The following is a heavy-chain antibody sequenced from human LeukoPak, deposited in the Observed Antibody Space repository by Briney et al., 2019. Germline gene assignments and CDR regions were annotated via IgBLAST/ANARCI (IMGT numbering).Heavy chain of an antibody. V-gene: IGHV3-30-3*01. CDR3: ARRPYYYGMDV. J-gene: IGHJ6*02. Sequence: GGSLRLSCAASGFTFSSYAMYWVRQAPGKGLEWVAVISYDGSNKYYADSVKGRSTISRDNSKNTLYLQMNSLRAEDTAVYYYARRPYYYGMDVWGQGTTVTVSS. CDR1: GFTFSSYA. CDR2: ISYDGSNK.